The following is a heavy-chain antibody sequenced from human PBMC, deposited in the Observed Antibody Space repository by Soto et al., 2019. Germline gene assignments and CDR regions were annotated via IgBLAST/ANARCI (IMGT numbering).Heavy chain of an antibody. V-gene: IGHV4-59*01. Sequence: PSETLSLTCTVSGGSISSYYWSWIRQPPGKGLEWIGYIYYSGSTNYNPSLKSRVTISVDTSKNQISLKLSSVTAADTAVYYCARQCRGGDLRLPYWGHGTLVTVSS. CDR1: GGSISSYY. CDR3: ARQCRGGDLRLPY. J-gene: IGHJ4*01. CDR2: IYYSGST. D-gene: IGHD2-21*02.